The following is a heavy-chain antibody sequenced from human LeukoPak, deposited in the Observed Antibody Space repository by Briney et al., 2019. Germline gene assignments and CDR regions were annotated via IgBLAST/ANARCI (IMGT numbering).Heavy chain of an antibody. CDR2: ISAYNGNT. D-gene: IGHD6-13*01. J-gene: IGHJ3*02. V-gene: IGHV1-18*01. Sequence: ASVKVSCKASGYTFTSYGISWVRQAPGQGLEWMGWISAYNGNTNYAQKLQGRVTMTTDTSTSTAYMELRSLRSDDTAVYYCARDCPFGYSSSCYDDAFDIWGQGTMVTVSS. CDR3: ARDCPFGYSSSCYDDAFDI. CDR1: GYTFTSYG.